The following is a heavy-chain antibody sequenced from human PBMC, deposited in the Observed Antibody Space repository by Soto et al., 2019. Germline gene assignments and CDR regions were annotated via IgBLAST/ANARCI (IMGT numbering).Heavy chain of an antibody. D-gene: IGHD3-22*01. CDR1: GFTFSNYW. J-gene: IGHJ6*02. CDR2: INSDGSSS. V-gene: IGHV3-74*01. Sequence: GGSLRLSCVASGFTFSNYWMHWVRQAPGQGLVLVSHINSDGSSSTHADSVKGRFTISRDNSKNTLYLQMNSLRAEDTAVYYCAKNYYDSSGYRYYYYGMDVRGQGTTVTVSS. CDR3: AKNYYDSSGYRYYYYGMDV.